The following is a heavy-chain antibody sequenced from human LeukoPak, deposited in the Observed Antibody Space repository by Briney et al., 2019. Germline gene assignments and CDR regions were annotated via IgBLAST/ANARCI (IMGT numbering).Heavy chain of an antibody. CDR1: GFSLSTSGMC. V-gene: IGHV2-70*11. J-gene: IGHJ4*02. D-gene: IGHD3-16*02. Sequence: SGPTLVNPTQTPTLTCTFSGFSLSTSGMCVSWIRQPPGKALEWLARIDWDDDRYYSTSLKTRLTISEDTSKNQVVLTMTNMDPVDTATYYCARIRQMDDYVWGSYRPKYYFDYWGQGTLVTVSS. CDR2: IDWDDDR. CDR3: ARIRQMDDYVWGSYRPKYYFDY.